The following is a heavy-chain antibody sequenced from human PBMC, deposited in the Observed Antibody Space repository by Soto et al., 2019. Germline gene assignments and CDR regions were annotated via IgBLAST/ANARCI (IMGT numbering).Heavy chain of an antibody. CDR3: ARGGIQLSYAFDY. CDR1: CTSVSNYY. J-gene: IGHJ4*02. Sequence: ETLSLTCSVSCTSVSNYYWSWMRQPAGKGLEHIGRIYTSGSTSYNPSLKSRVTMSMDTSQTQIYLNLTSVTAADTAVYYCARGGIQLSYAFDYWGQGIQVTVSS. V-gene: IGHV4-4*07. CDR2: IYTSGST. D-gene: IGHD5-18*01.